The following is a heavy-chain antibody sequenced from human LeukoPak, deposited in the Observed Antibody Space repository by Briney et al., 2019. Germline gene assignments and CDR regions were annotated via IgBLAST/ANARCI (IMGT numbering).Heavy chain of an antibody. J-gene: IGHJ4*02. CDR3: ARERRDYTDYFDY. D-gene: IGHD4-11*01. Sequence: GGSLRLSCAASGFTFSGYSMNWVRQAPGKGLEWVSYISSSSSTIYYADSVKGRFTISRDNAKNSLYLQMNSLRAGGTAVYYCARERRDYTDYFDYWGQGTLVTVSS. CDR2: ISSSSSTI. CDR1: GFTFSGYS. V-gene: IGHV3-48*01.